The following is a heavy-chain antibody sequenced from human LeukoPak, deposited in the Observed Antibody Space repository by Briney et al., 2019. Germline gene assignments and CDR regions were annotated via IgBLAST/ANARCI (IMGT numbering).Heavy chain of an antibody. Sequence: GGSLRLSCAASGFTFSSYEMNWVRQAPGKGLEWISHISSSGSRIYYADSVKGRFTISRDNAKNSLYLQMNGLRVEDTAVYYCARGNWIGAFDIRGQGTMVTVSS. CDR2: ISSSGSRI. J-gene: IGHJ3*02. D-gene: IGHD3-3*01. V-gene: IGHV3-48*03. CDR3: ARGNWIGAFDI. CDR1: GFTFSSYE.